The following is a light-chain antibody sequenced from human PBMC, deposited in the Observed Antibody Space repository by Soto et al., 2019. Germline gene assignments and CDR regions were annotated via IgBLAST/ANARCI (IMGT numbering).Light chain of an antibody. CDR1: QSISSW. CDR2: KAS. V-gene: IGKV1-5*03. J-gene: IGKJ2*01. CDR3: QEYNSDSQS. Sequence: DIQMTQSPSTLSASVGDRVTITCRASQSISSWLAWYQQKPGKAPKLLIYKASSLESGVPSSLSGSGSGKEFSITISSPQPDDFATYYCQEYNSDSQSFGQGTKLDIK.